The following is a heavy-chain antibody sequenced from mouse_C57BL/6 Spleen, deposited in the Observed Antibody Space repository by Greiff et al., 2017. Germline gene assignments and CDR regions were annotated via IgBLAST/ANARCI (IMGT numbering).Heavy chain of an antibody. J-gene: IGHJ2*01. V-gene: IGHV7-3*01. CDR3: ARSSNWDYYFDY. D-gene: IGHD4-1*01. CDR1: GFTFTDYY. CDR2: IRNKANGYTT. Sequence: EVHLVESGGGLVQPGGSLSLSCAASGFTFTDYYMSWVRQPPGKALEWLGFIRNKANGYTTEYSASVKGRFTISRDNSQSILYLQMNALRAEDSATYYCARSSNWDYYFDYWGQGTTLTVSS.